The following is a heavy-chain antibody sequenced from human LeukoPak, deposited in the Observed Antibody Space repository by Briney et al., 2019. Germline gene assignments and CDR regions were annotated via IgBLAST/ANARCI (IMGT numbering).Heavy chain of an antibody. J-gene: IGHJ4*02. D-gene: IGHD2-15*01. CDR1: GGTFSSYA. CDR3: ARESGYCSGGSCYGY. CDR2: IIPIFGTA. Sequence: TVKVSCKASGGTFSSYAISWVRQAPGQGLEWMGGIIPIFGTANYAQKFQGRVTITADESTSTAYMELSSLRSEDTAVYYCARESGYCSGGSCYGYWGQGTLVTVSS. V-gene: IGHV1-69*13.